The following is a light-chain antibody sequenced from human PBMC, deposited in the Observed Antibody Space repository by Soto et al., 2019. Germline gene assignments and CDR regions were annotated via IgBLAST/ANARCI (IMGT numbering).Light chain of an antibody. CDR3: CSYTSSSIRV. CDR1: SSDVGGYNH. CDR2: EVR. J-gene: IGLJ3*02. V-gene: IGLV2-14*01. Sequence: QSALTQPASVSGSPGQSITISCTGTSSDVGGYNHVSWYQQHPRKAPKLIIYEVRNRPSGVSNRLSGSKSGNTASLTISGLQADDEADYYCCSYTSSSIRVFGGGTKVTVL.